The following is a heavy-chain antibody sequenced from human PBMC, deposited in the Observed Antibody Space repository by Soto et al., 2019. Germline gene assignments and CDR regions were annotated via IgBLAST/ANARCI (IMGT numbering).Heavy chain of an antibody. Sequence: QVQLVQSGAEMKRPGASVILSCKASGYIFTTYSIHWVRQTAGQGLEWMAKVDPRDGSTGYAQKFRGGLSMAWDTSTGTVSMEVSSLTSDDTATYYCARVRRSGWEFDYWGQGAQLSVPS. CDR1: GYIFTTYS. J-gene: IGHJ4*02. D-gene: IGHD6-25*01. V-gene: IGHV1-46*01. CDR2: VDPRDGST. CDR3: ARVRRSGWEFDY.